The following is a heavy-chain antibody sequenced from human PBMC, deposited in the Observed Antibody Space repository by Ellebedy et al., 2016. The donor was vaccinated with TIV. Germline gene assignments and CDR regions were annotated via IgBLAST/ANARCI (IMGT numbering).Heavy chain of an antibody. D-gene: IGHD4-17*01. J-gene: IGHJ3*02. CDR3: ATDGSYGDYLSPTHAFVI. CDR2: IRQDGSEK. V-gene: IGHV3-7*01. Sequence: GGSLRLSCGPSGFSFSSYWMSWVRQAPGKGLEWVANIRQDGSEKYYVDSVKGRFTISRDNAKNSLYLHLNSLRAEDTAMYYCATDGSYGDYLSPTHAFVIWGQGTMVTVSS. CDR1: GFSFSSYW.